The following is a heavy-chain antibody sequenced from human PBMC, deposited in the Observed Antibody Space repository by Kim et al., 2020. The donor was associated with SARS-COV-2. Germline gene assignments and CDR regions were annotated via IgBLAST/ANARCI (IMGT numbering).Heavy chain of an antibody. D-gene: IGHD6-19*01. V-gene: IGHV3-33*05. CDR2: ISYDGSKK. CDR3: ARVPSGWYLIFDY. Sequence: GGSLRLSCAVSGFTFSSYNMHWVRQAPGKGLEWVAVISYDGSKKYYADSLKGRFTISRDNSKNTLYLQMNSLRAEDTAVYYCARVPSGWYLIFDYWGQGT. J-gene: IGHJ4*02. CDR1: GFTFSSYN.